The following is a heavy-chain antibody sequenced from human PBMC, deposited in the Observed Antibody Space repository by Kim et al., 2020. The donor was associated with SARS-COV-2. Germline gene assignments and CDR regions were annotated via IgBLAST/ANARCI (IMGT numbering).Heavy chain of an antibody. D-gene: IGHD2-2*01. J-gene: IGHJ1*01. Sequence: SVKVSCKASGGTFSSYAISWVRQAPGQGLEWMGGIIPIFGTANYAQKFQGRVTITADESTSTAYMELSSLRSEDTAVYYCARDAGYCSSTSCPEYFQHWGQGTLVTVSS. CDR1: GGTFSSYA. V-gene: IGHV1-69*13. CDR2: IIPIFGTA. CDR3: ARDAGYCSSTSCPEYFQH.